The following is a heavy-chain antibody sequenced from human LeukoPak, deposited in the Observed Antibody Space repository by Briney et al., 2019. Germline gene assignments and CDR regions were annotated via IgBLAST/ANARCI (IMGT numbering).Heavy chain of an antibody. CDR1: GGSFSDYY. CDR2: INHSGST. Sequence: PSETLSLTCAVYGGSFSDYYWSWIRQPPGKGLEWIGEINHSGSTNYNPSLKSRVTISVDTSKNQFSLKLSSVTAADTAVYYCARASITIFGVVIIPGGMDVWGQGTTVTVSS. CDR3: ARASITIFGVVIIPGGMDV. V-gene: IGHV4-34*01. J-gene: IGHJ6*02. D-gene: IGHD3-3*01.